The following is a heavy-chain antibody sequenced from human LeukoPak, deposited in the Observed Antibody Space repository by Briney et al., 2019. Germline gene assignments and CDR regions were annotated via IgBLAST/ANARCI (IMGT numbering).Heavy chain of an antibody. Sequence: GGSLRLSCAASEFPFSMYWMNWVRQAPGKGLEWVANINQDGSEKNYVDSVKGRFTISRDNAKNSLYLQMNSLRAEDTAVYYCVMYSRADYWGQGTLVTVSS. CDR3: VMYSRADY. CDR2: INQDGSEK. D-gene: IGHD6-13*01. CDR1: EFPFSMYW. V-gene: IGHV3-7*01. J-gene: IGHJ4*02.